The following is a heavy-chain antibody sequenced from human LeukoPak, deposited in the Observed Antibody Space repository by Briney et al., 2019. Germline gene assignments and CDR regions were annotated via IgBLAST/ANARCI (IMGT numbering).Heavy chain of an antibody. V-gene: IGHV3-7*01. Sequence: PGGSLRLSCAASGFTFSSYWMSWVRQAPGKGLEWVANIKQDGSEKYYVDSVKGRFTISRDYSKNTLYLQMNSLRAEDTAVYYCAKTGGDSVLYYYYMDVWGKGTTVTVSS. J-gene: IGHJ6*03. CDR2: IKQDGSEK. CDR1: GFTFSSYW. CDR3: AKTGGDSVLYYYYMDV. D-gene: IGHD3-10*01.